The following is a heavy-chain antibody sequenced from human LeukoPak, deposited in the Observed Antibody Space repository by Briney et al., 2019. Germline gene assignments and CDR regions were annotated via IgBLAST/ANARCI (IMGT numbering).Heavy chain of an antibody. CDR1: EFTFSNFG. J-gene: IGHJ3*02. Sequence: PGGSLRLSCAASEFTFSNFGMHCVRQAPGKGLEWVAVISFDGTNKFYSESVKGRFTISRDNSKNTLYLQMNSVTTEDTAVYYCAKGVLRYFDWGKGAFDIWGQGTVVTVSS. D-gene: IGHD3-9*01. CDR3: AKGVLRYFDWGKGAFDI. CDR2: ISFDGTNK. V-gene: IGHV3-30*18.